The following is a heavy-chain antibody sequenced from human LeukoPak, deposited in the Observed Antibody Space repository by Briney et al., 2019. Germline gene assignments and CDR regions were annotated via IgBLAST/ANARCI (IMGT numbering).Heavy chain of an antibody. D-gene: IGHD3-9*01. V-gene: IGHV3-23*01. CDR2: ISGSGGST. CDR1: GFTFSSYA. CDR3: AKGALRYFDWLLEN. Sequence: GGSLRLSCAASGFTFSSYAVCWVRQAPGRGLEWVSAISGSGGSTYYADSVKGRFTISRDNSKNTLYLQMNSLRAEDTAVYYCAKGALRYFDWLLENWGQGTLVTVSS. J-gene: IGHJ4*02.